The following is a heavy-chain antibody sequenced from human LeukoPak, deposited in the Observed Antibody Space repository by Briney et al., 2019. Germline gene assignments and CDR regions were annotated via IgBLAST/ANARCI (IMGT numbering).Heavy chain of an antibody. V-gene: IGHV3-53*01. D-gene: IGHD2-15*01. CDR3: ARVQGYCSGGSCYGVNWFAP. J-gene: IGHJ5*02. Sequence: PGGSLRLSCEASGFIVSSSYMSWVRQAPGKGLEWVSVIYSGGSTCYADSVKDRFTISRDNAKNTLYLQMNSLRAEDTAVYYCARVQGYCSGGSCYGVNWFAPWGQGTLVTVSS. CDR2: IYSGGST. CDR1: GFIVSSSY.